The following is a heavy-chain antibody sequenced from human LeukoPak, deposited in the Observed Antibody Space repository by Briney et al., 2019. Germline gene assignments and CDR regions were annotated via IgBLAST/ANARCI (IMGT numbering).Heavy chain of an antibody. CDR3: AKGTYSSIWYRGFDY. CDR2: ISYDGSNK. V-gene: IGHV3-30*18. CDR1: GFTVSSHY. Sequence: GGSLRLSCAASGFTVSSHYMSWVRQAPGKGLEWVAVISYDGSNKYYADSVKGRFTISRDNSKNTLYLQMNSLRAEDTAVYYCAKGTYSSIWYRGFDYWGQGTLVTVSS. D-gene: IGHD6-13*01. J-gene: IGHJ4*02.